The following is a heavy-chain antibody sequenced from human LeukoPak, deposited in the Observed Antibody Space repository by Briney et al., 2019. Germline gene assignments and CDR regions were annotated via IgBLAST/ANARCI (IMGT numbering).Heavy chain of an antibody. Sequence: ASVKASCKASGYTFTSYGISWVRQAPGQGLEWMGWISTYNGNTNYAQKLQGRVTMTTDTSTSTAYMELRSLRSDDTAVYYCARGGTYYYGSGSYYLFDYWGQGTLVTVSS. CDR3: ARGGTYYYGSGSYYLFDY. CDR2: ISTYNGNT. D-gene: IGHD3-10*01. V-gene: IGHV1-18*01. J-gene: IGHJ4*02. CDR1: GYTFTSYG.